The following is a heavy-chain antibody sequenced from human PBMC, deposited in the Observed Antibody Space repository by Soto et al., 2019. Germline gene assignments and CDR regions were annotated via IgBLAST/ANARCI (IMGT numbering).Heavy chain of an antibody. CDR2: INHSGST. CDR1: GGSFSGYY. Sequence: QVQLQQWGAGLLKPSETLSLTCAVYGGSFSGYYWSWIRQPPGKGLEWIGEINHSGSTNYNPSLKSRVIISLDTSKNQFSLKLSSVTAADTAVYYCARELTGYRFGPGEVYWGQGTLVTVSS. D-gene: IGHD5-18*01. CDR3: ARELTGYRFGPGEVY. J-gene: IGHJ4*02. V-gene: IGHV4-34*01.